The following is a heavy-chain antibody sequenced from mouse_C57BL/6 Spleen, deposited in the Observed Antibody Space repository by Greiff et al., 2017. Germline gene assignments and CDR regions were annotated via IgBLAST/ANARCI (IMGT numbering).Heavy chain of an antibody. CDR1: GYTFTSYT. J-gene: IGHJ1*03. D-gene: IGHD4-1*02. CDR3: ASPTGTGWYFDV. CDR2: INPSSGYT. V-gene: IGHV1-4*01. Sequence: QVQLKESGAELARPGASVKMSCKASGYTFTSYTMHWVKQRPGQGLEWIGYINPSSGYTKYNQKFKDKATLTADKSSSTAYMQLSSLTSEDSAVYYCASPTGTGWYFDVWGTGTTVTVSS.